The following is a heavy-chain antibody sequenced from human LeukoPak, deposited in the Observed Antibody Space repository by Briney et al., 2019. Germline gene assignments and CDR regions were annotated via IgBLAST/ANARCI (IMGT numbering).Heavy chain of an antibody. V-gene: IGHV4-34*01. CDR1: GGSFSGYY. J-gene: IGHJ4*02. D-gene: IGHD3-22*01. CDR3: ARKSYYDSSGYYYGGYYFDY. Sequence: SETLSLTCAVYGGSFSGYYWSWIRQPPGKGLEWIGEINHSGSTNYNPSLKSRVTISVDTSKNQFSLKLSSVTAADTAVYYCARKSYYDSSGYYYGGYYFDYWGQGTLVTVSS. CDR2: INHSGST.